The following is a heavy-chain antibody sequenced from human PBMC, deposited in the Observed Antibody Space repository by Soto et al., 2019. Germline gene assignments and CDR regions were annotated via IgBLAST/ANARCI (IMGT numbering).Heavy chain of an antibody. CDR3: AGLRIFGVVITPYYYYGMDV. D-gene: IGHD3-3*01. CDR1: GGTFSSYA. J-gene: IGHJ6*02. CDR2: IIPIFGTA. Sequence: SLKVSCKASGGTFSSYAISWVRQAPGQGLEWMGGIIPIFGTANYAQKFQGRVTITADESTSTAYMELSSLRSEDTAVYYCAGLRIFGVVITPYYYYGMDVWGQGPTVTVSS. V-gene: IGHV1-69*13.